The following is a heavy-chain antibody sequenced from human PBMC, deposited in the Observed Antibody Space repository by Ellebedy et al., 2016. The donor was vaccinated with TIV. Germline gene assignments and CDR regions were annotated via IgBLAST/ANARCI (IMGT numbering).Heavy chain of an antibody. V-gene: IGHV4-39*02. CDR3: ARVWFGELLSPEGGV. CDR2: IYHTGTT. Sequence: SETLSLTXTVSGGSISSGGYYWGWIRQRPGKGREWTGNIYHTGTTFYNPSPKSRVTISLDTSKNHFSLTLSSVTAADTAVYYCARVWFGELLSPEGGVWGQGTTVTVSS. D-gene: IGHD3-10*01. CDR1: GGSISSGGYY. J-gene: IGHJ6*02.